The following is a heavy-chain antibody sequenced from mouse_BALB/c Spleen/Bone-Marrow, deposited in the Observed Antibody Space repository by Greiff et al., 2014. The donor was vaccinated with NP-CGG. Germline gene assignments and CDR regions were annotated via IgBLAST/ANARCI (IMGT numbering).Heavy chain of an antibody. CDR1: GYTFTSYW. CDR3: TRYGNSHYYAMDY. D-gene: IGHD1-1*01. V-gene: IGHV1-69*02. CDR2: IYPSDSYT. Sequence: VQLQQSGAELVRPGASVKLSCRASGYTFTSYWINWVKQRPGQGLEWIGNIYPSDSYTNYNQRFKDKATLTVDKSSSTAYMQLSSQTSEDSAVYYCTRYGNSHYYAMDYWGQGTSVTVSS. J-gene: IGHJ4*01.